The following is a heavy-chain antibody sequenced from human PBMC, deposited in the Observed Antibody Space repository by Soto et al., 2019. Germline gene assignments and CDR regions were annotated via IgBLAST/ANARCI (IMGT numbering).Heavy chain of an antibody. CDR3: ARAGSSYSYSGVDX. CDR2: IYDSGST. J-gene: IGHJ6*02. D-gene: IGHD6-6*01. CDR1: GGSISSYY. Sequence: PSETLSLTCTVSGGSISSYYWSWIRQPPGKGLEWIWYIYDSGSTNYNPALKSRVTISVDTSKKQFSLKLSSVTAADTAVYYCARAGSSYSYSGVDXWGQGTMVTVS. V-gene: IGHV4-59*01.